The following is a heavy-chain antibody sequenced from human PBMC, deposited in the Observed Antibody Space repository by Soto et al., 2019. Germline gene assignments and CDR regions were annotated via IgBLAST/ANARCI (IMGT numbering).Heavy chain of an antibody. Sequence: SETLSLTCAVYGGSFSGYYWSWIRQPPGKGLEWIGEINHSGSTNYNPSLKSRVTISVDTSKNQFSLKLSSVTAADTAVYYCARGIRLRYFDWLLQGNWFDPWGRGTLVTVSS. CDR2: INHSGST. J-gene: IGHJ5*02. D-gene: IGHD3-9*01. CDR3: ARGIRLRYFDWLLQGNWFDP. CDR1: GGSFSGYY. V-gene: IGHV4-34*01.